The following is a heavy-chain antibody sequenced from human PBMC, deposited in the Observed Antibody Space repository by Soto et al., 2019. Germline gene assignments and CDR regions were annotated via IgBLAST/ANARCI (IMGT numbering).Heavy chain of an antibody. V-gene: IGHV3-23*01. Sequence: EVQLLESGGGLVQPGGSLRLSCAASGFTFSNYAMSWVRQAPGKGLEWVLAISGSDGNTYYADAVKGRFTISRDNSKNTLYLEMNSLRAEDTAVYYCAKRGQRRSYPYQYGRDVWGQGTTVTVSS. CDR1: GFTFSNYA. CDR2: ISGSDGNT. CDR3: AKRGQRRSYPYQYGRDV. J-gene: IGHJ6*01. D-gene: IGHD6-25*01.